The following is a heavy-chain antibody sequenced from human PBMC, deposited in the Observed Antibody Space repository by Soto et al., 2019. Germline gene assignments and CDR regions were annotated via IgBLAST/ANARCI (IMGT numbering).Heavy chain of an antibody. V-gene: IGHV3-23*01. Sequence: EVQLLESGGGLVQPGGSLRLSCAASGFTFSSYAMSWVRQAPGKGLEWVSAISGSGGSTYYADSVKGRFTISRDNSKNTLYRQMNSLRAEDTAVYYCAKGLTAMVRGVTRGGMDVWGQGTTVTFSS. J-gene: IGHJ6*02. D-gene: IGHD3-10*01. CDR2: ISGSGGST. CDR1: GFTFSSYA. CDR3: AKGLTAMVRGVTRGGMDV.